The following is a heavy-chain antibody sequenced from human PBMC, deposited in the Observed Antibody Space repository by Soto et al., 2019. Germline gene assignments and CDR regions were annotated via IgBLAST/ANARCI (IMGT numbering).Heavy chain of an antibody. Sequence: EVQLVESGGGLVQPGGSLRLSCAASGFTFSSYSMNWVRQAPGKGLEWVSYISSSSSTIYYADSVKGRFTISRDNAKNSLYLQMNSLRAEDTAVYYCARDVGNYYGSGKSHYYWGQGTLVTVSS. CDR2: ISSSSSTI. V-gene: IGHV3-48*01. J-gene: IGHJ4*02. CDR3: ARDVGNYYGSGKSHYY. CDR1: GFTFSSYS. D-gene: IGHD3-10*01.